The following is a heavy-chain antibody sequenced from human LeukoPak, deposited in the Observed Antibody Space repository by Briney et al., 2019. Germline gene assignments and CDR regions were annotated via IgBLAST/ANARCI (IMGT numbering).Heavy chain of an antibody. V-gene: IGHV5-51*01. CDR1: GYSFTSYW. J-gene: IGHJ3*02. CDR3: ALVGGSGSYRAPGAFDI. Sequence: GESLKISCMGSGYSFTSYWIGWVRQMPGKGLEWMGIIYPGDSDTRYSPSSQGQVTISADKSISTAYLQWSSLKASDTAMYYCALVGGSGSYRAPGAFDIWGQGTMVTVSS. D-gene: IGHD3-10*01. CDR2: IYPGDSDT.